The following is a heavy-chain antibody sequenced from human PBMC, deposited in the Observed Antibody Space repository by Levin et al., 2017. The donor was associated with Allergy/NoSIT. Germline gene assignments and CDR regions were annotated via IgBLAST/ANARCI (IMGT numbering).Heavy chain of an antibody. V-gene: IGHV6-1*01. CDR3: AGGNPRWFDP. CDR2: TYFRSEWSD. J-gene: IGHJ5*02. Sequence: TSQTLSLTCAISGDSVSSNTATWNWIRQSPSRGLEWLGRTYFRSEWSDDYAVSVRGRITINPDIWKNQFSLHLNSVTPEDTAVYYCAGGNPRWFDPWGQGTLVTVSS. CDR1: GDSVSSNTAT.